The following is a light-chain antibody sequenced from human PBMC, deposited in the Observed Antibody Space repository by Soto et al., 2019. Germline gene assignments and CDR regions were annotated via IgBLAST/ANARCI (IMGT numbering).Light chain of an antibody. CDR2: AAS. CDR3: QQYYSYPGT. V-gene: IGKV1-8*01. J-gene: IGKJ3*01. CDR1: RGISSY. Sequence: AIRMTQSPSTLSASTGDRVTITCRASRGISSYLAWYQQKPGKAPKLLIYAASTLQSGVPSRFSGSGSGTDFTLTISCLQSEDFATYYCQQYYSYPGTFGTGTKVDIK.